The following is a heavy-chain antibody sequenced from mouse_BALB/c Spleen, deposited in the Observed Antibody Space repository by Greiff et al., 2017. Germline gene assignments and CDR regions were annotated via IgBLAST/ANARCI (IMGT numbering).Heavy chain of an antibody. D-gene: IGHD3-2*01. Sequence: QVQLQQPGAELVRPGASVQLSCKASGYTFTSYWMNWVTQRPQQGLAWFGRIDPYDSATHYNQKFSAKAILTGDKSSSTAYMQLSSLTSEDSAVYYCARTARATLFDYRGQGTTVTVSS. V-gene: IGHV1-74*01. CDR3: ARTARATLFDY. J-gene: IGHJ2*01. CDR2: IDPYDSAT. CDR1: GYTFTSYW.